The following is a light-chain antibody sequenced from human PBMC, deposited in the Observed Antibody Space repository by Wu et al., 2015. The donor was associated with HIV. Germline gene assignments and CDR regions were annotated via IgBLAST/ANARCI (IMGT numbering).Light chain of an antibody. CDR2: GAS. J-gene: IGKJ1*01. CDR1: QSVSSN. Sequence: EIVLTQSPATLSLSPGERATLSCRASQSVSSNLAWYQQKPGQAPRLLIYGASTRATGIPARFSGSGSGTEFTLTISSMQSEDFAVYYCQQYNNWPSWTFGQGTEGGNQT. CDR3: QQYNNWPSWT. V-gene: IGKV3-15*01.